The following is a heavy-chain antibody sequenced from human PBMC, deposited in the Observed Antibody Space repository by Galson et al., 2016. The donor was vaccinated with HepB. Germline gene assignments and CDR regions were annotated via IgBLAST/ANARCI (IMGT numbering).Heavy chain of an antibody. Sequence: SLRLSCAASIFSFGSYAMSWVRQAPGKGLEWVSAISGSGGSAYYADSVKGRFIISRDNSKKTLHLQMHSLSADDTAVYYCAKGGALHHVAVLAITPYCVDSWGQGTLVTVSS. V-gene: IGHV3-23*01. CDR1: IFSFGSYA. D-gene: IGHD2-21*01. CDR2: ISGSGGSA. CDR3: AKGGALHHVAVLAITPYCVDS. J-gene: IGHJ4*02.